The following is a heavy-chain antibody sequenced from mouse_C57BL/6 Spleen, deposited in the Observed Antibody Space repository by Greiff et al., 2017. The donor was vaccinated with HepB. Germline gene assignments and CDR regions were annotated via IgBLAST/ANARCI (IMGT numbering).Heavy chain of an antibody. D-gene: IGHD1-1*01. CDR3: ARDYYGSSYAFDY. V-gene: IGHV1-80*01. CDR1: GYAFSSYW. J-gene: IGHJ2*01. CDR2: IYPGDGDT. Sequence: QVQLKESGAELVKPGASVKISCKASGYAFSSYWMNWVKQRPGKGLEWIGQIYPGDGDTNYNGKFKGKATLTADKSSSTASMQLSSLTSEDSAVYFCARDYYGSSYAFDYWGQGTTLTVSS.